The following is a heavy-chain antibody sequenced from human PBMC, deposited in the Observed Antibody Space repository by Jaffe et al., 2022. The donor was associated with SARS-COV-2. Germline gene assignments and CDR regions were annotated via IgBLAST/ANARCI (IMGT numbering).Heavy chain of an antibody. CDR2: IKQDGSEK. CDR3: AKDSLEDTYNNNGPRGYFGLDV. V-gene: IGHV3-7*03. Sequence: EVQLVESGGGLVQPGGSLRLSCVASGFTFSSYWMSWVRQAPGKGLEWVANIKQDGSEKFYVDSVRGRFTISRDNAKKSLFLQMNSLRPEDTAVYFCAKDSLEDTYNNNGPRGYFGLDVWGQGITVTVSS. CDR1: GFTFSSYW. D-gene: IGHD1-1*01. J-gene: IGHJ6*02.